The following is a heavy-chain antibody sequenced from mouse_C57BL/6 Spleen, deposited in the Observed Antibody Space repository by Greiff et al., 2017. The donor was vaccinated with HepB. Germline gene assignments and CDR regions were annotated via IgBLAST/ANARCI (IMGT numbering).Heavy chain of an antibody. CDR1: GYTFTSYW. CDR3: ARGTTVVATEDAMDY. V-gene: IGHV1-61*01. J-gene: IGHJ4*01. Sequence: VQLQESGAELVRPGSSVKLSCKASGYTFTSYWMDWVKQRPGQGLEWIGNIYPSDSETHYNQKFKDKATLTVDKSSSTAYMQLSSLTSEDSAVYYCARGTTVVATEDAMDYWGQGTSVTVSS. CDR2: IYPSDSET. D-gene: IGHD1-1*01.